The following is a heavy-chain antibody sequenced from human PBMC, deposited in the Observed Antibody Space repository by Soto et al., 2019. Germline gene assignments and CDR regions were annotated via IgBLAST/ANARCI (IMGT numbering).Heavy chain of an antibody. CDR3: ARVSILSSGWYIDY. Sequence: GGSLRLSCAASGFTFSSYAMHWVRQAPGKGLEWVAVISYDGSNKYYADSVKGRFTISRDNSKNTLYLQMNSLRAEDTAVYYCARVSILSSGWYIDYWGQGTLVTVSS. CDR1: GFTFSSYA. V-gene: IGHV3-30-3*01. D-gene: IGHD6-19*01. CDR2: ISYDGSNK. J-gene: IGHJ4*02.